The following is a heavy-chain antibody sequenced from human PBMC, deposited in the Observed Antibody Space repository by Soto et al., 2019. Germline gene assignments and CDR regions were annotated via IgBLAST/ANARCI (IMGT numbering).Heavy chain of an antibody. Sequence: SETLSLTCTVSGGSISSGGYYWSWIRQHPGKGLEWIGYIYYSGSTYYNPSLKSRVTISVDTSKNQFSLKLSSVTAADTAVYYCARDLEYTTHFDYWGQGTLVTVSS. V-gene: IGHV4-31*03. CDR2: IYYSGST. D-gene: IGHD2-2*02. CDR1: GGSISSGGYY. CDR3: ARDLEYTTHFDY. J-gene: IGHJ4*02.